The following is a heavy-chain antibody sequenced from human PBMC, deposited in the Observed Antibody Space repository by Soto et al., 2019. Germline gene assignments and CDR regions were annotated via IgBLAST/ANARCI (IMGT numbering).Heavy chain of an antibody. D-gene: IGHD5-12*01. CDR2: MNPNSGNT. J-gene: IGHJ6*02. Sequence: QVQLVQSGAEVKKPGASVKVSCKASGYTFTSYDINWVRQATGQGLEWMGWMNPNSGNTGYAQKFQGRVTMTRNTXXSTAYMALGSLRSEDTAVYYCARAGDSGYDYGEGGYYGMDVWGQGTTVTVSS. CDR3: ARAGDSGYDYGEGGYYGMDV. V-gene: IGHV1-8*01. CDR1: GYTFTSYD.